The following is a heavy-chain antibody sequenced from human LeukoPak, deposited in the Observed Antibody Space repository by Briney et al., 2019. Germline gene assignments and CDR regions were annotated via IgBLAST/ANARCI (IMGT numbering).Heavy chain of an antibody. CDR3: AKTYYDSSGDAFDI. J-gene: IGHJ3*02. CDR1: GFTFSSYG. V-gene: IGHV3-30*02. Sequence: GGSLRLSCAASGFTFSSYGMHWVRQAPGKGLEWVAFIRYDGSDKYYADSVKGRFTISRDSSKNTLYLQMNSLRAEDTAVYYCAKTYYDSSGDAFDIWGQGTMVTVSS. CDR2: IRYDGSDK. D-gene: IGHD3-22*01.